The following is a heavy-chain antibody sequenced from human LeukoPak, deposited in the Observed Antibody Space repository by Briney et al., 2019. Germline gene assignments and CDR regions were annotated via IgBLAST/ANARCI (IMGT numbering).Heavy chain of an antibody. CDR3: SRGGEVPNDY. CDR1: GFSFSSYA. Sequence: GGSLRLSYAASGFSFSSYAMHWVRQDPGKGLEWVAVISDDGSNKYYADSVKGRFTISRDNSKNTLYLQMNSLRADDTALYYCSRGGEVPNDYWGQGTLVTVSS. CDR2: ISDDGSNK. D-gene: IGHD3-10*01. V-gene: IGHV3-30-3*01. J-gene: IGHJ4*02.